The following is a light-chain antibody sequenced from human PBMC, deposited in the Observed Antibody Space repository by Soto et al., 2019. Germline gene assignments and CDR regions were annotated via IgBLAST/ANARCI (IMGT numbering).Light chain of an antibody. V-gene: IGKV3-20*01. Sequence: EIVMTQSPATLSVSPGERATLSCRASQTVSSSFLAWYQQTPGQAPRLLIYDASIRATDIPDRFTGSGSGTDFTLTISRLEPEDFAVYYCHQYGYLGTFGQGTKVDIK. CDR2: DAS. CDR1: QTVSSSF. CDR3: HQYGYLGT. J-gene: IGKJ1*01.